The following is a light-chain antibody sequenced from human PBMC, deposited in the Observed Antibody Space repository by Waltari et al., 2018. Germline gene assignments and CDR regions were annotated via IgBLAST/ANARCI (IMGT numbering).Light chain of an antibody. J-gene: IGKJ1*01. CDR1: QRVSNN. Sequence: EIVMTQSPATLSVSPGERATLPCRASQRVSNNLAWYQQKPGQTPRLLIYGASIMATGIPARFSGSGSGTEFTLTISSLQSEDFAVYYCHQYNRWPRTFGQGTKVEIK. V-gene: IGKV3D-15*01. CDR2: GAS. CDR3: HQYNRWPRT.